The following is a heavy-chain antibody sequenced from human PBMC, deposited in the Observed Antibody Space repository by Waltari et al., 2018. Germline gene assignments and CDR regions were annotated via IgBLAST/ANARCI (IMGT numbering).Heavy chain of an antibody. CDR2: ISYHGSNK. Sequence: QMQLVESGGGVVQPGGSLRLSCRGSEFNFNNYAMQWVRQAPGKELEWVALISYHGSNKYYADSVRGRFGISRDTSKNTVDLQMDSVRHEDTAVYFCARGRSADGYITDLWGQGTLVTVSS. CDR3: ARGRSADGYITDL. V-gene: IGHV3-30*09. D-gene: IGHD5-12*01. CDR1: EFNFNNYA. J-gene: IGHJ5*02.